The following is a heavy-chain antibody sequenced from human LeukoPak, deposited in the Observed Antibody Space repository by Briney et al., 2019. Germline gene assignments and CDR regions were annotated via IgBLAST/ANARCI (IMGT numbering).Heavy chain of an antibody. J-gene: IGHJ4*02. Sequence: SETLSLTCTVSRSSISNTSYYWGWIRQPPGKGLEWIGSIYYTGATYYNPSLKRRVTISVDTSRNQFSLKLTSVTAGDTAVYYCARHIVYVSGSYSFDFWGQGTLVTVSS. CDR3: ARHIVYVSGSYSFDF. V-gene: IGHV4-39*01. CDR2: IYYTGAT. D-gene: IGHD3-10*01. CDR1: RSSISNTSYY.